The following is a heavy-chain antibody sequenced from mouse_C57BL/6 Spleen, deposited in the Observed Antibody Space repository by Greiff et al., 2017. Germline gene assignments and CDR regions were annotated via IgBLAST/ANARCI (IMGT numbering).Heavy chain of an antibody. J-gene: IGHJ2*01. V-gene: IGHV1-69*01. CDR1: GYTFTSYW. Sequence: QVQLQQPVAELVMPGASVKLSCKASGYTFTSYWMHWVKQRPGQGLEWIGEIDPSDSYTNYNQKFKGKSTLTVDTSSSTAYLQLSSLTSEDSAVYYCVRGGYFDYWGQGTTLTVSS. CDR2: IDPSDSYT. D-gene: IGHD1-1*02. CDR3: VRGGYFDY.